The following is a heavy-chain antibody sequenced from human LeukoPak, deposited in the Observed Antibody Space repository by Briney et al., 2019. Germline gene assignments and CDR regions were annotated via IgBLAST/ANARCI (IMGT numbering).Heavy chain of an antibody. Sequence: GGSLRLSCVVSGFTFSTYAMLWVRQAPGQGLERVAVISYGGSNKYYADSVTGRFTISRDNSKNTLYLQMSSLSTEDTALYYCARGPTRGSWPGEADYWGRGTLVTVSS. D-gene: IGHD7-27*01. J-gene: IGHJ4*02. V-gene: IGHV3-30-3*01. CDR1: GFTFSTYA. CDR2: ISYGGSNK. CDR3: ARGPTRGSWPGEADY.